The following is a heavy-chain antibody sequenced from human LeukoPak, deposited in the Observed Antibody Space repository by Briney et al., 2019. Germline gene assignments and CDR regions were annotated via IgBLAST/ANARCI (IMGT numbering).Heavy chain of an antibody. J-gene: IGHJ3*02. CDR2: ISASGGTT. CDR3: AKCSLTCYRGSFDI. D-gene: IGHD2-2*02. V-gene: IGHV3-23*01. Sequence: GGSLRLSWAAAGFTFSSYSMTWVRQIPGKGRESVGVISASGGTTKYADSLRGRFTISRDNSKTTLYLQMNSLRVEDTAIYYCAKCSLTCYRGSFDIWGQGTTVTVSS. CDR1: GFTFSSYS.